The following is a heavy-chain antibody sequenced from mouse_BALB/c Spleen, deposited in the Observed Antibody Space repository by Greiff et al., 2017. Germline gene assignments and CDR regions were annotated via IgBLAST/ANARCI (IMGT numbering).Heavy chain of an antibody. J-gene: IGHJ3*01. V-gene: IGHV5-9-4*01. CDR1: GFTFSSYA. CDR2: ISSGGSYT. Sequence: DVQLVESGGGLVKPGGSLKLSCAASGFTFSSYAMSWVRQSPEKRLEWVAEISSGGSYTYYPDTVTGRFTISRDNAKNTLYLEMSSLRSEDTAMYYCARDQGRSFAYWGQGTLVTVSA. CDR3: ARDQGRSFAY.